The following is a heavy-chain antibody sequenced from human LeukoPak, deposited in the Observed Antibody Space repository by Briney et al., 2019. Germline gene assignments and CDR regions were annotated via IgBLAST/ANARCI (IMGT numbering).Heavy chain of an antibody. CDR1: GGTFSSYA. V-gene: IGHV1-69*01. J-gene: IGHJ6*03. Sequence: GSSVKVSCKASGGTFSSYAISWVRQAPGQGLEWMGGIIPIFGTANYAQKFQGRVTITADESTSTAYMELSSLRSEDTAVYYGAKSPFPTHHNAYSYMDVGGKGTTVTVPS. CDR3: AKSPFPTHHNAYSYMDV. CDR2: IIPIFGTA. D-gene: IGHD1-1*01.